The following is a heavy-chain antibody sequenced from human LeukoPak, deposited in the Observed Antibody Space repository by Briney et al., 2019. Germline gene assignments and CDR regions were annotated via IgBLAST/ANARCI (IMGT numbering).Heavy chain of an antibody. CDR3: ARVLVDTAMVA. CDR1: GGTFSSYA. Sequence: GASVKVSCKASGGTFSSYAISWVRQAPGQGLEWMGGIIPIFGTANYAQKFQGRVTITADESTSTAYMELSSLRSEDTAAYYCARVLVDTAMVAWGQGTLVTVSS. D-gene: IGHD5-18*01. J-gene: IGHJ5*02. CDR2: IIPIFGTA. V-gene: IGHV1-69*13.